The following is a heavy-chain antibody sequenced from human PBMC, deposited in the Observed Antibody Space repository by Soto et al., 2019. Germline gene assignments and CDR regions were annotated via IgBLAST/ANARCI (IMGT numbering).Heavy chain of an antibody. V-gene: IGHV1-69*06. Sequence: SVKVSCKASGGTFSSYAISWVRQAPGQGLEWMGGIIPIFGTANYAQKFQGRVTITADKSTSTAYMELSSLRSEDAAVYYCARADYSNYGFFYYYGMDVWGQGTTVTVSS. D-gene: IGHD4-4*01. J-gene: IGHJ6*02. CDR2: IIPIFGTA. CDR3: ARADYSNYGFFYYYGMDV. CDR1: GGTFSSYA.